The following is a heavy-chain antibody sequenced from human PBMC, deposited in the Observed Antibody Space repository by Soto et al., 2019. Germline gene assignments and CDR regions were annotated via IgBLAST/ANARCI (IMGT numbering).Heavy chain of an antibody. CDR3: ATDGLRVCGGDSEPH. J-gene: IGHJ4*02. V-gene: IGHV3-23*01. D-gene: IGHD2-21*02. CDR1: GFTFSSYA. Sequence: EVQLLESGGGLVQPGGSLRLSCAASGFTFSSYAMSWVRQAPGKGLEWVSAISGSGGSTYYADSVKGRFTISRDNSKNTLYLQMNSLRGEDTAVYYCATDGLRVCGGDSEPHWGQGTLVTVS. CDR2: ISGSGGST.